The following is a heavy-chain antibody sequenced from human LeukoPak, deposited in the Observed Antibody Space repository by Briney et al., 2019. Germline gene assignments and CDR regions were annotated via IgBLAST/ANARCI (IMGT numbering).Heavy chain of an antibody. J-gene: IGHJ4*02. CDR3: ARATTYSYPKGGFDY. D-gene: IGHD5-12*01. CDR1: GGSISGFY. CDR2: MDKSGGT. Sequence: SETLSLTCTVSGGSISGFYWSWIRQPPGKGLEWIGYMDKSGGTTYNPSLKSRVTISVDTSKNQFSLNLSPVTAADTAVYYCARATTYSYPKGGFDYWGQGSLVTVSS. V-gene: IGHV4-59*01.